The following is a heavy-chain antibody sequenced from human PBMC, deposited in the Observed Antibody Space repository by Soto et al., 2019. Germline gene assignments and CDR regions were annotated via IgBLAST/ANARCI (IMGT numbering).Heavy chain of an antibody. CDR3: ARYYCSGGSCYEGLDWFDP. Sequence: SETLSLTCTVSGGSISSYYWSWIRQPPGKGLEWIGYIYYSGSTNYNPSLKSRVTISVDTSKNQFSLKLSSVTAADTAVYYCARYYCSGGSCYEGLDWFDPWGQGTLVTVSS. D-gene: IGHD2-15*01. CDR1: GGSISSYY. J-gene: IGHJ5*02. CDR2: IYYSGST. V-gene: IGHV4-59*08.